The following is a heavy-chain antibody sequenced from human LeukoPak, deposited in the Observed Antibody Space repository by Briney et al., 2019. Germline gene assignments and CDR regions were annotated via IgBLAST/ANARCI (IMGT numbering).Heavy chain of an antibody. Sequence: SQTLSPTCTVSGGSISSGSYYWSWIRQPAGKGLEWIGRIYTSGSTNYNPSLKSRVTISVDTSKNQFSLKLSSVTAADTAVYYCARALVVPAATNWFDPWGQGTLVTVSS. V-gene: IGHV4-61*02. CDR3: ARALVVPAATNWFDP. J-gene: IGHJ5*02. D-gene: IGHD2-2*01. CDR2: IYTSGST. CDR1: GGSISSGSYY.